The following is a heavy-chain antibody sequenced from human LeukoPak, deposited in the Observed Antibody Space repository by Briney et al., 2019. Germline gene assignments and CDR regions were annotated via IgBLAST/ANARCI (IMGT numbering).Heavy chain of an antibody. D-gene: IGHD3-3*01. Sequence: SETLSLTCAVYGGSFSGYYWSWIRQPPGKGLEWIGEINHSGSTNYNPSLKSRVTISVDTSKNQFSLKLSSVTAADTAVYYCARDLEHYDPYYMDVWGKGTTVTVSS. CDR1: GGSFSGYY. CDR2: INHSGST. V-gene: IGHV4-34*01. J-gene: IGHJ6*03. CDR3: ARDLEHYDPYYMDV.